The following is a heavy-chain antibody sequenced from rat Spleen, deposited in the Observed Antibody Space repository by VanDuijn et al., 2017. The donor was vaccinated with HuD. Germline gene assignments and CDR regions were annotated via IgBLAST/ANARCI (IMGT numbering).Heavy chain of an antibody. CDR1: GFSLTNYS. V-gene: IGHV2-45*01. J-gene: IGHJ4*01. CDR3: ARAPGNGYVMDA. D-gene: IGHD5-1*01. CDR2: MWRSGST. Sequence: QVQLMESGPGLVQPSETLSLTCTVSGFSLTNYSVHWVRQSPGKGLEWVGVMWRSGSTEYNSALKSRLSISRDTSKNHIFLKMNSLQSEDTATYHCARAPGNGYVMDAWGQGASVTVSS.